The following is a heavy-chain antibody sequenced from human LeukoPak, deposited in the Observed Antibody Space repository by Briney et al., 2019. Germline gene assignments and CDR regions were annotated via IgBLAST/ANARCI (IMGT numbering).Heavy chain of an antibody. Sequence: ASVNVSCKASGYTFTSYYMHWVRQAPGQGLEWMGIINPSGGSTSYAQKFQGRVTMTRDTSTSTVYMELSSLRSEDTAVYYCARGRDVLVVVVPAAPFDPWGQGTLVTVSS. J-gene: IGHJ5*02. CDR1: GYTFTSYY. V-gene: IGHV1-46*01. CDR2: INPSGGST. CDR3: ARGRDVLVVVVPAAPFDP. D-gene: IGHD2-2*01.